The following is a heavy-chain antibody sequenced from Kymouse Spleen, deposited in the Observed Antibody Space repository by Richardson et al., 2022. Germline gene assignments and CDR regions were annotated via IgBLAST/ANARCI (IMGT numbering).Heavy chain of an antibody. CDR1: GFTFSSYG. J-gene: IGHJ6*02. CDR3: AKTYYDILTGYYGYYYYYGMDV. Sequence: QVQLVESGGGVVQPGRSLRLSCAASGFTFSSYGMHWVRQAPGKGLEWVAVISYDGSNKYYADSVKGRFTISRDNSKNTLYLQMNSLRAEDTAVYYCAKTYYDILTGYYGYYYYYGMDVWGQGTTVTVSS. V-gene: IGHV3-30*18. D-gene: IGHD3-9*01. CDR2: ISYDGSNK.